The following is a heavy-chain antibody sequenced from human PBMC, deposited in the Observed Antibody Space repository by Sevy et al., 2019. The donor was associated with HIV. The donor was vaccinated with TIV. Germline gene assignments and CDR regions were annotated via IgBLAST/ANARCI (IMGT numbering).Heavy chain of an antibody. J-gene: IGHJ6*02. V-gene: IGHV3-23*01. CDR1: GFSFSNYA. CDR3: AKRRVQSGLSGGGANYGWDV. D-gene: IGHD2-8*02. CDR2: LIGGGSRT. Sequence: GGSLRLSCAASGFSFSNYAMSWVRQAPGKGLEWVSTLIGGGSRTYYADSVTGRFPISRVNSGKTLYLQMNSLRAEVTAVYYCAKRRVQSGLSGGGANYGWDVCGQGTTVTVSS.